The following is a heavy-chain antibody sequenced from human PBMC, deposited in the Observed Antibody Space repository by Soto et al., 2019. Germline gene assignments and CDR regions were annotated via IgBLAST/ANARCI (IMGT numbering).Heavy chain of an antibody. J-gene: IGHJ4*02. CDR2: IYYSGST. Sequence: QVQLQESGPGLVKPSETLSLTCTVSGGSVSSGSYYWSWIRQPPGKGLEWIGYIYYSGSTNYNPSLKGRVTISVDTSKNQFSLKLSSVTAADTAVYYCASRYGSPLGFDYWGQGTLVTVSS. CDR3: ASRYGSPLGFDY. V-gene: IGHV4-61*01. CDR1: GGSVSSGSYY. D-gene: IGHD4-17*01.